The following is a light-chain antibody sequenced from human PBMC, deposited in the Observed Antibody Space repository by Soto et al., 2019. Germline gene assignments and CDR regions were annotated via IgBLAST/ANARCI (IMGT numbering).Light chain of an antibody. Sequence: EIVLTQSPATLSLSPGERATLSCRASQSVSSSSLAWYLQKPGQAPSLLIYGASNRATGVPDRFSGSGSGTDFTLTISRLEPDDFAVYYCQQYDSSPSTFGQGTKLEIK. CDR2: GAS. J-gene: IGKJ2*02. CDR3: QQYDSSPST. CDR1: QSVSSSS. V-gene: IGKV3-20*01.